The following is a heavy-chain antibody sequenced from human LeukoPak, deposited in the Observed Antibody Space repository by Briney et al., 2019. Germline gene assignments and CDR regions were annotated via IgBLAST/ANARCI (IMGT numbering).Heavy chain of an antibody. Sequence: ASVKVSCKASAYSFTDYYIHWVRQAPGQRLEWMGRIKPNTGVTDYAQIFKGRVTMTRDTSISTAYMELSRLGSDDTAVYYCARSSPTYYFDSSGYYYGDYWGQGTLVTVSS. D-gene: IGHD3-22*01. CDR3: ARSSPTYYFDSSGYYYGDY. V-gene: IGHV1-2*06. J-gene: IGHJ4*02. CDR1: AYSFTDYY. CDR2: IKPNTGVT.